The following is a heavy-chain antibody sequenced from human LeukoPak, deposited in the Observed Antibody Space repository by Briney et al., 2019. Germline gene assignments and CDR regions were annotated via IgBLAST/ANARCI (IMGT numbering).Heavy chain of an antibody. D-gene: IGHD6-13*01. CDR1: GFTFSDYY. V-gene: IGHV3-69-1*01. CDR3: ARIGAGSSRDY. CDR2: IVGSSST. Sequence: GRSLRLFCAASGFTFSDYYMSWIRQAPGKGLECVSSIVGSSSTYYADSLKGRFTISRDNAKNSLYLQMNSLRAEDTAVYYCARIGAGSSRDYWGQGTLVTVSS. J-gene: IGHJ4*02.